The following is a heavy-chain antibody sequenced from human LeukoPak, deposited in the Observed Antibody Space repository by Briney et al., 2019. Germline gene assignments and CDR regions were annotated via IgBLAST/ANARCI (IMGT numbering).Heavy chain of an antibody. V-gene: IGHV4-34*01. D-gene: IGHD5-12*01. Sequence: IPSETLSLTCAVYGGSFSGYYWSWIRQPPGKGLEWIGEINHSGSTNYNTSLKSRVTISVDTSKNQFSLKLSSVTAADTAVYYCAITTRGYSGYGWIFDYWGQGTLVTVSS. CDR3: AITTRGYSGYGWIFDY. J-gene: IGHJ4*02. CDR1: GGSFSGYY. CDR2: INHSGST.